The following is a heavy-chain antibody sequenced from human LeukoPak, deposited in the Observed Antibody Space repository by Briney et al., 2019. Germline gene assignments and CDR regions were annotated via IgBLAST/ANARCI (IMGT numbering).Heavy chain of an antibody. D-gene: IGHD3-10*01. J-gene: IGHJ4*02. CDR3: AKTQYYYGSGSYSAPDY. Sequence: GRSLRLSCAASGFTFSSYGMHWVRQAPGKGLEWVAVISYDGSNKYYADSVKGRFTISRDNSKNTLYLQMNSLRAEGTAVYYCAKTQYYYGSGSYSAPDYWGQGTLVTVSS. CDR1: GFTFSSYG. V-gene: IGHV3-30*18. CDR2: ISYDGSNK.